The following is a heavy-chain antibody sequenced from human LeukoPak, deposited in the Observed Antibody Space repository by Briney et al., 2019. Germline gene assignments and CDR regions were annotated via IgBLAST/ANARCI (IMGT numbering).Heavy chain of an antibody. CDR3: AKVHLTYYYDSSGYGFQDY. CDR1: GFTFSSYA. Sequence: GGSLRLSCAASGFTFSSYAMSWVRQAPGKGLEWVSAISGSGGSTYYADSVKGRFTISRDNSKNTVYLQMNSLRAEDTAVYYCAKVHLTYYYDSSGYGFQDYWGQGTLVTVSS. D-gene: IGHD3-22*01. CDR2: ISGSGGST. V-gene: IGHV3-23*01. J-gene: IGHJ4*02.